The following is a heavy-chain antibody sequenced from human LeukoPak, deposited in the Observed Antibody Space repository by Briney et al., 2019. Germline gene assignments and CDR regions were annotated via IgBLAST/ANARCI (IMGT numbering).Heavy chain of an antibody. D-gene: IGHD3-22*01. J-gene: IGHJ6*02. CDR1: GGSVSSGSYY. CDR2: IYTSGST. CDR3: ARDGDYYDSSGYYLGYYYGMDV. V-gene: IGHV4-61*02. Sequence: SETLSLTCTVSGGSVSSGSYYWSWIRQPAGKGPEWIGRIYTSGSTNYNPSLKSRVTISVDTSKNQFSLKLSSVTAADTAVYYCARDGDYYDSSGYYLGYYYGMDVWGQGTTVTVSS.